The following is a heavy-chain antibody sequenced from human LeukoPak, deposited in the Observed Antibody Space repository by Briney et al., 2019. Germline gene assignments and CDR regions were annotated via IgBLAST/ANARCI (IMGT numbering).Heavy chain of an antibody. V-gene: IGHV4-39*01. J-gene: IGHJ4*02. Sequence: PSETLSLTCTVSGGSISSSDYYWGWIRQSPGKGLEWIGSFYYSGSTYYNPSLKGRVTISADTTKNQFSLKLSSVTAADTAVYYCARRKSSSSLTDYWGQGTLVTVSS. CDR2: FYYSGST. CDR1: GGSISSSDYY. CDR3: ARRKSSSSLTDY. D-gene: IGHD6-6*01.